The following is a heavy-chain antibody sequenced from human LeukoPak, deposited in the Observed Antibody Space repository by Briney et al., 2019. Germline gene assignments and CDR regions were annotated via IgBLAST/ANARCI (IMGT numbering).Heavy chain of an antibody. J-gene: IGHJ4*02. D-gene: IGHD2-15*01. CDR1: GGSFSGYY. CDR3: ARDIGYCSGGSCYRTGIFDY. Sequence: PSETLSLTCAVYGGSFSGYYWSWIRQPPGKGLEWIGEINHSGSTNYNPSLKSRVTISVDTSKNQFSLKLSSVTAADTAVYYCARDIGYCSGGSCYRTGIFDYWGQGTLVTVSS. CDR2: INHSGST. V-gene: IGHV4-34*01.